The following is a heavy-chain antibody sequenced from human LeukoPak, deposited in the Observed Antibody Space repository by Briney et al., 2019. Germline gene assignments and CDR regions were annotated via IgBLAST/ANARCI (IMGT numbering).Heavy chain of an antibody. V-gene: IGHV4-34*01. CDR2: INHSGST. CDR1: GGSFSGYY. D-gene: IGHD3-9*01. Sequence: PSETLSLTCAVYGGSFSGYYWSWIRQPPGKGLEWIGEINHSGSTNYNPSLKSRVTISVDTSKNQFSLKLSSVTAADTAVYYCASRRLFPLRYFDWGQGTLVTVSS. J-gene: IGHJ1*01. CDR3: ASRRLFPLRYFD.